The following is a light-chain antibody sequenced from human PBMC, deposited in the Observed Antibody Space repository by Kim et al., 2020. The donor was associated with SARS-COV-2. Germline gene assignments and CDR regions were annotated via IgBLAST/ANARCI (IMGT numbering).Light chain of an antibody. CDR2: DVS. CDR1: SSDVGGYNY. V-gene: IGLV2-14*03. Sequence: QSALTQPASVSGSPGQSITISCTGTSSDVGGYNYVSWYQHHPGKAPKLMIYDVSKRPSGVSDRFSGSKSGNTASLTISGLQTEDEADYYCSSFTSSRTLLFGGGTKLTVL. J-gene: IGLJ2*01. CDR3: SSFTSSRTLL.